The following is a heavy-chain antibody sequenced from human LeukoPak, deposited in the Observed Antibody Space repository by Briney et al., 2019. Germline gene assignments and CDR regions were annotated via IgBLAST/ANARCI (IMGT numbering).Heavy chain of an antibody. V-gene: IGHV1-69*05. CDR1: GYTFTSYY. CDR3: ARFLATSDYGDYGDTGY. D-gene: IGHD4-17*01. J-gene: IGHJ4*02. Sequence: SVKVSCKASGYTFTSYYMHWVRQAPGQGLEWMGGIIPIFGTANYAQKFQGRVTITTDESTSTAYMELSSLRSEDTAVYYCARFLATSDYGDYGDTGYWGQGTLVTVSS. CDR2: IIPIFGTA.